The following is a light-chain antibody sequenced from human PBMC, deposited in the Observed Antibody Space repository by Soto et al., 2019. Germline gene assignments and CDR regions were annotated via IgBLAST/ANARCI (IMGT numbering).Light chain of an antibody. CDR2: WAS. Sequence: DIVMTQSPDSLAVSLGERATINCKSSHGVLYTSNNKNYLAWYQQKPGQAPKLLLHWASTRESGVPERFSGSGSGTEFTLTISTLQAEDVALYFCHQYYNVPLTFAGGTKVEIK. CDR1: HGVLYTSNNKNY. V-gene: IGKV4-1*01. CDR3: HQYYNVPLT. J-gene: IGKJ4*01.